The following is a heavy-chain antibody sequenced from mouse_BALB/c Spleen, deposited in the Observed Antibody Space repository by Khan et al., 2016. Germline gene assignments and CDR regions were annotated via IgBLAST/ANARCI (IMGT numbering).Heavy chain of an antibody. Sequence: QVQLQQSGPELVKAGASVKMSCKASGYTFTSYWMHWVKQRLGQGLEWFAETNPTNGRTYYNEKFKSKATLTVDKSSSTAYMLLSGPTFDDSAVYYCARIKKIVATYFDYWGQGTTLTVSS. CDR3: ARIKKIVATYFDY. CDR1: GYTFTSYW. D-gene: IGHD1-1*01. J-gene: IGHJ2*01. CDR2: TNPTNGRT. V-gene: IGHV1S81*02.